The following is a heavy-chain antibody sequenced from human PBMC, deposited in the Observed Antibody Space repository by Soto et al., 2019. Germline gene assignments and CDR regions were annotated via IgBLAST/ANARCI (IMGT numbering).Heavy chain of an antibody. V-gene: IGHV1-3*01. CDR3: ARVRMLWYGELSH. D-gene: IGHD3-10*01. CDR1: GYTYTTYA. Sequence: QVQLVQSGAEVKKPGASVKISCKTSGYTYTTYALHWERQAPGQRPEWMGWINPGNGNTEYSQKLQGRVTITRDTSARTVFMEVANMTSEDTAGYYCARVRMLWYGELSHWGQGTQLIVSA. J-gene: IGHJ4*02. CDR2: INPGNGNT.